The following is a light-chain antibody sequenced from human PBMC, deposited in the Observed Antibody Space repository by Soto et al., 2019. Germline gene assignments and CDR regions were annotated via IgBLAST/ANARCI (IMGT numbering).Light chain of an antibody. Sequence: QSALTQPPSASGSPGQSVTISCTGTSSDVGAYNYVSWYQQHPGKAPKLMISDVSKRPSGVPDRFSGSKSGNTASLTVSGLQAEDEADYYCSSYAASNNLIFGGGTKLTVL. CDR2: DVS. V-gene: IGLV2-8*01. CDR3: SSYAASNNLI. J-gene: IGLJ2*01. CDR1: SSDVGAYNY.